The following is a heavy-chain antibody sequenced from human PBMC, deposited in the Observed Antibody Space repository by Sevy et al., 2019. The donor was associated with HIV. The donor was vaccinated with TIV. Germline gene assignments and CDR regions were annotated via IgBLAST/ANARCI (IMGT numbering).Heavy chain of an antibody. J-gene: IGHJ4*02. CDR1: GYTFTRYE. CDR3: ARAIGTTVVTPVDY. V-gene: IGHV1-8*01. CDR2: MNPNSGDT. D-gene: IGHD3-10*01. Sequence: ASVKVSCKASGYTFTRYEINWVRQATGQGLEWMGWMNPNSGDTGSVQKFQGRVTMTRNTSISTAYMELRSLRTDDTAGYYCARAIGTTVVTPVDYWGQGTLGTVSS.